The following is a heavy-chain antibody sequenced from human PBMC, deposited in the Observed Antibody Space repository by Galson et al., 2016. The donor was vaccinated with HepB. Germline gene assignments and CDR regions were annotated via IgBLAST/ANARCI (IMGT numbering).Heavy chain of an antibody. CDR2: TRNKPNGYTT. J-gene: IGHJ4*02. CDR3: VRVYNGDFFDS. D-gene: IGHD1-1*01. CDR1: GFILSNHY. Sequence: SLRLSCAASGFILSNHYMDWVRQAPGKGLGWVGRTRNKPNGYTTDYAASVKGRFTISRDDSKNSLYLKMNSLKTDDTAVYFCVRVYNGDFFDSWGQGTLVTVSS. V-gene: IGHV3-72*01.